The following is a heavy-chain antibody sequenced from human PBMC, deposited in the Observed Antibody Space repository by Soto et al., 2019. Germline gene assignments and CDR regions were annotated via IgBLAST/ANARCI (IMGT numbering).Heavy chain of an antibody. Sequence: GSLRRSFAASGLTFSSYGMHWVRQAPGKVLEWVAVISYDGSNKYYADSVKGRFTISRDNSKNTLYLQMNRLRAEDTAVYYCAKAKGGIAAADRYNWFDPWGQGTLVTVSS. V-gene: IGHV3-30*18. J-gene: IGHJ5*02. CDR2: ISYDGSNK. D-gene: IGHD6-13*01. CDR3: AKAKGGIAAADRYNWFDP. CDR1: GLTFSSYG.